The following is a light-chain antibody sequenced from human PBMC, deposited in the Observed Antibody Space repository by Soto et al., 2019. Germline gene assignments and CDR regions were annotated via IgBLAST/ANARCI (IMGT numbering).Light chain of an antibody. V-gene: IGLV2-14*03. CDR3: SSYTSSSTYV. CDR1: SSDVGGYND. J-gene: IGLJ1*01. Sequence: QSVLTQPASVSGSPGQSITISCTGTSSDVGGYNDVSWYQQHPGKAPKLLIYDVSNRPSGISNRFSGSKSGNTASLTISGLQAEDAADYYCSSYTSSSTYVFGTGTKLTVL. CDR2: DVS.